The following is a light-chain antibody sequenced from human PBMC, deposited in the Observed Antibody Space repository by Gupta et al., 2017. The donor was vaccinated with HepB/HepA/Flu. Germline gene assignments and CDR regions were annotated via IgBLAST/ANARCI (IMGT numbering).Light chain of an antibody. Sequence: DIQMTQSPSTLSASVGDRVTISCRASQSISIWLAWYQQKPGKAPKLLIYRASSLQSGVPSRFSGSGSGTEFTLTISSLQPDDFATYYCQEDYNFSWTFGQGTKVEIK. V-gene: IGKV1-5*03. J-gene: IGKJ1*01. CDR2: RAS. CDR1: QSISIW. CDR3: QEDYNFSWT.